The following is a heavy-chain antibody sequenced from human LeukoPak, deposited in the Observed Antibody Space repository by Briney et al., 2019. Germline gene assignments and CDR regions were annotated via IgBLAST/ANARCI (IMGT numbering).Heavy chain of an antibody. CDR1: GYTLTELT. CDR3: ATAVFGVVWNY. J-gene: IGHJ4*02. D-gene: IGHD3-3*01. CDR2: FDTKDGET. V-gene: IGHV1-24*01. Sequence: GAAVKVSRKVSGYTLTELTMYSVREPPGTGHEWVGGFDTKDGETITAHTSPGRGTMTDARSTDTAFMELSSLRSEDTAVYYCATAVFGVVWNYWGQGDLVTVSS.